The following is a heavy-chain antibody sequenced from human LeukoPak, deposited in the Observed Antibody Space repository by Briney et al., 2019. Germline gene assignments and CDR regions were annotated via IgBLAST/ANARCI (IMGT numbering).Heavy chain of an antibody. CDR1: GGSISSSSYY. J-gene: IGHJ4*02. CDR2: IYCSGST. Sequence: SETLSLTCTVSGGSISSSSYYWGWIRQPPGKGLEWIGSIYCSGSTYYNPPLKSRVTISVDTSKNQLSLKLSSVTAADTAVYYCARARQWLVYFDYWGQGTLVTVSS. D-gene: IGHD6-19*01. V-gene: IGHV4-39*07. CDR3: ARARQWLVYFDY.